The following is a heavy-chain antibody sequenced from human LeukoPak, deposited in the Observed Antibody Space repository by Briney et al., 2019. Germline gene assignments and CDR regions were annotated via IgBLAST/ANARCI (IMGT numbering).Heavy chain of an antibody. J-gene: IGHJ3*02. CDR3: ARHGPYYDYVWGSYPRAFDI. D-gene: IGHD3-16*02. CDR2: IYYSGST. V-gene: IGHV4-59*08. CDR1: GGSISSYY. Sequence: PSETLSLTCTVSGGSISSYYWSWIRPPPGKGLELIGYIYYSGSTNYNPSLTSRVTISVDTSKNQFSLKLSSVTAADTAVYYCARHGPYYDYVWGSYPRAFDIWGQGTMVTVSS.